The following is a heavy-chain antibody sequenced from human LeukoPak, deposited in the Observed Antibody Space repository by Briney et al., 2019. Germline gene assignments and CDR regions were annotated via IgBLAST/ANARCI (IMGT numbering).Heavy chain of an antibody. CDR3: ARIDAVAATPTSFDY. CDR1: GGSFSIFY. D-gene: IGHD6-19*01. J-gene: IGHJ4*02. Sequence: SETLSLTCTISGGSFSIFYWSWIRQPPGKGLEWIGDIYYSGTTNYNPSLKSRVTISLDTSKNQFSLRLSSVTAADMAVYYCARIDAVAATPTSFDYWGQGTLVTVSS. CDR2: IYYSGTT. V-gene: IGHV4-59*01.